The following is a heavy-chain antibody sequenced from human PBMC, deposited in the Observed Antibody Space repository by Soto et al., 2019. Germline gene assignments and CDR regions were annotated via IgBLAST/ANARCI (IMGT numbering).Heavy chain of an antibody. Sequence: SETLSLTRTVSGVSISSSTYYWGWIRQPPGRGLEWIGSIYYSGSTYHNPSLKSRVTISVDTSKNQFSLKLSSVTAADTAVYYCARQYSSAFYFDYWGQGTLVTVSS. CDR3: ARQYSSAFYFDY. J-gene: IGHJ4*02. D-gene: IGHD5-18*01. V-gene: IGHV4-39*01. CDR1: GVSISSSTYY. CDR2: IYYSGST.